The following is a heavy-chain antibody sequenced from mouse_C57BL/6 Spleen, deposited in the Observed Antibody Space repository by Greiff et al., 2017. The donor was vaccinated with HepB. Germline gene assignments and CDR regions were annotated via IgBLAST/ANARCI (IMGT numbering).Heavy chain of an antibody. V-gene: IGHV6-3*01. CDR3: TGGGFAY. J-gene: IGHJ3*01. CDR1: GFTFSNYW. Sequence: EVQLQESGGGLVQPGGSMKLSCVASGFTFSNYWMNWVRQSPEKGLEWVAQIRLKSDNYATHYAESVKGRFTISRDDSKSSVYLQMNNLRAEDTGIYYCTGGGFAYWGQRTLVTVSA. D-gene: IGHD1-1*02. CDR2: IRLKSDNYAT.